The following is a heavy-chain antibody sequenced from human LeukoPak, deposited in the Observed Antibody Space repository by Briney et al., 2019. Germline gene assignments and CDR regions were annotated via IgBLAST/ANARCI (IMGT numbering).Heavy chain of an antibody. CDR2: ISAYNGNT. D-gene: IGHD3-22*01. CDR3: ARSQYYYDSSGYLPDAFDI. V-gene: IGHV1-18*01. CDR1: GYTFTSYG. J-gene: IGHJ3*02. Sequence: ASVKVSCKASGYTFTSYGISWVRQAPGQGLEWMGWISAYNGNTNYAQKLQGRVTMTTDTSTSTAYMELRSLRSDDTAVYYSARSQYYYDSSGYLPDAFDIWGQGTMVTVSS.